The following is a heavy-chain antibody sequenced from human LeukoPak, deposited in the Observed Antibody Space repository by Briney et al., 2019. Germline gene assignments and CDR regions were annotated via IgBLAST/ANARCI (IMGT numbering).Heavy chain of an antibody. CDR1: GLTFSDYY. CDR2: ISSSGSTI. Sequence: GGSLRLSCAASGLTFSDYYMSWIRQAPGKGLEWVSYISSSGSTIYYADSVKGRFTISRDNAKNSLYLQMNSLRAEDTAVYYCARENGDYSSSWYTPDYWGQGTLVTVSS. CDR3: ARENGDYSSSWYTPDY. D-gene: IGHD6-13*01. V-gene: IGHV3-11*01. J-gene: IGHJ4*02.